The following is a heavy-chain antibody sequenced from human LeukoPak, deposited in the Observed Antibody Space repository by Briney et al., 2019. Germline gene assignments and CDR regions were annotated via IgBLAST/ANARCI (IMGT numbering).Heavy chain of an antibody. CDR3: ARSGDYYDSSGYLTEDY. Sequence: ASVKVSCKASGYTFTSYGISWVRQAPGQGLEWMGWISAYNGNTNYAQKLQGRVTMTTDTSTSTAYMELRSLRSDDTAVYYCARSGDYYDSSGYLTEDYWSQGTLVTVSS. V-gene: IGHV1-18*01. CDR2: ISAYNGNT. J-gene: IGHJ4*02. CDR1: GYTFTSYG. D-gene: IGHD3-22*01.